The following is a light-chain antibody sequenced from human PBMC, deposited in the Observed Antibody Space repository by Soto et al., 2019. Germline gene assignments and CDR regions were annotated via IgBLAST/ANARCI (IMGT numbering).Light chain of an antibody. CDR1: SVSSKS. J-gene: IGLJ3*02. CDR2: DDN. V-gene: IGLV3-21*02. CDR3: HVWDTSRGHVV. Sequence: SYELTQPPSVSVAPGQTAIFTGEGTSVSSKSVHWYQQKPGQAPVMVVYDDNDRPSGIPERFSGSNSRDTATLTITWVEAGDEAVDYCHVWDTSRGHVVFGGGTKLTVL.